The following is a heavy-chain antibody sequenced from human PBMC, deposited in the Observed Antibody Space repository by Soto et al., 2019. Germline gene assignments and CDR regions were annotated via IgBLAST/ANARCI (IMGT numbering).Heavy chain of an antibody. V-gene: IGHV1-69*02. J-gene: IGHJ4*02. CDR1: GDTFNFYS. D-gene: IGHD3-10*01. Sequence: QVQLVQSGAEVKKPGSSVRVSCKASGDTFNFYSINWVRQAPGLGLEWMGRINPILSMSNYAPRFQGRVTMTADTSTSTAYMELSSVRSEDTAMYYCASSYGSGYRAFDSWGQGALVTVSS. CDR2: INPILSMS. CDR3: ASSYGSGYRAFDS.